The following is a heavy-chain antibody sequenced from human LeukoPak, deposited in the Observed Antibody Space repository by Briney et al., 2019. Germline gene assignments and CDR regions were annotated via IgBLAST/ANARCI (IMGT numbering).Heavy chain of an antibody. J-gene: IGHJ3*02. D-gene: IGHD5-18*01. V-gene: IGHV4-39*01. CDR3: ARHESSRYRYGLNAFHI. CDR2: VYYTGIT. Sequence: SETLSLTCTVSGGSISASNYCWGWIRQPPGKGLEWIGTVYYTGITYYNPSLTRRVTISVDTSKNQFSLNLNSVTSADTAVYYCARHESSRYRYGLNAFHIWSQGTVVTVSS. CDR1: GGSISASNYC.